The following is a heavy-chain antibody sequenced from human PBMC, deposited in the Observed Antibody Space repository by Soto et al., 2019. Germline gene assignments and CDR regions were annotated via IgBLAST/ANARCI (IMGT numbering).Heavy chain of an antibody. CDR3: ARDYYDSSGYYYGVPFY. J-gene: IGHJ4*02. V-gene: IGHV3-30-3*01. CDR1: GFPFSSYS. D-gene: IGHD3-22*01. Sequence: GGSLSLSCAPSGFPFSSYSMHWVRQAPGKGLEWVAVISYDGSNKYYADSVKGRFTISRDNSKNTLYLQMNSLRAEDTAVYYCARDYYDSSGYYYGVPFYWGQGTLVTVSS. CDR2: ISYDGSNK.